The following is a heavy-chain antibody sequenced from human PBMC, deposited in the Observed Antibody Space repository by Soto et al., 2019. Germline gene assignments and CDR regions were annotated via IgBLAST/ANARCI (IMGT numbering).Heavy chain of an antibody. D-gene: IGHD3-3*01. CDR2: IYYSGTT. CDR3: ATRITVFGLLIPPFDP. Sequence: PSETLSLTCTVSGGSIRSGGYYWSWIRQHPGKGLEWIGYIYYSGTTYYNPSLKSRVTISIDTSENQFSLKLSSVTAADTAVYYCATRITVFGLLIPPFDPWGQGTQVTVSS. CDR1: GGSIRSGGYY. V-gene: IGHV4-31*03. J-gene: IGHJ5*02.